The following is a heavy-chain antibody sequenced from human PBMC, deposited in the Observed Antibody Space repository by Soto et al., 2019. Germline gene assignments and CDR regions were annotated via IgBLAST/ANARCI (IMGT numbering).Heavy chain of an antibody. CDR1: GYTFTSYA. CDR2: INAGNGNT. CDR3: AREGTYYDFWSGRDYYYYYYMDV. J-gene: IGHJ6*03. Sequence: ASVKVSCKASGYTFTSYAMHWVRQAPGQRLEWKGWINAGNGNTKYSQKFQGRVTITRDTSASTAYMELSSLRSEDTAVYYCAREGTYYDFWSGRDYYYYYYMDVWGKGTTVTVSS. D-gene: IGHD3-3*01. V-gene: IGHV1-3*01.